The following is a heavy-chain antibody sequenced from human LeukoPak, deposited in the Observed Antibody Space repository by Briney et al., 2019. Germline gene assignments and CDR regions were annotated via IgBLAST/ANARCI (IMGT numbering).Heavy chain of an antibody. CDR1: GFTFSSYW. CDR3: ARSVTTDAFDI. V-gene: IGHV3-74*01. J-gene: IGHJ3*02. CDR2: INTDGSST. D-gene: IGHD4-11*01. Sequence: PGGSLRLSCAASGFTFSSYWMHWVRQAPGKGLVWVSRINTDGSSTSYADSVKGRFTISRDNAKNTLYLQMNSLRAEDTAVYYCARSVTTDAFDIWGQGTMVTVSS.